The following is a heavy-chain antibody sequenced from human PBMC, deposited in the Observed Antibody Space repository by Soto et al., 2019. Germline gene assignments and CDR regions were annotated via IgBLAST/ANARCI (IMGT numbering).Heavy chain of an antibody. CDR2: IDYTGTT. CDR3: CGRAPEGFVP. CDR1: GGFSWRSSYF. Sequence: ILSLTCTIDGGFSWRSSYFWARIRQSPGKGLEWIGSIDYTGTTYNNPSLKSRVTMSVDTSKNHFSLKVDSVTAADTALYYRCGRAPEGFVPGGQGTRVTV. J-gene: IGHJ5*02. V-gene: IGHV4-39*02.